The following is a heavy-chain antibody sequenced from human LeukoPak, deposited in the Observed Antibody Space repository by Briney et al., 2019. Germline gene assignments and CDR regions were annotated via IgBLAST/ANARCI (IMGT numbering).Heavy chain of an antibody. J-gene: IGHJ3*02. CDR3: ARHGYRRGWYMGAFDI. D-gene: IGHD6-19*01. CDR2: IYYSGST. Sequence: PSETLSLTCTVSGVSISSYYWSWVRQPPGKGLEWTGYIYYSGSTNYNPSLMSRVTISVATSNTQFSLKLSSVTVADTAVYYCARHGYRRGWYMGAFDIWGQGTMVTVSS. CDR1: GVSISSYY. V-gene: IGHV4-59*08.